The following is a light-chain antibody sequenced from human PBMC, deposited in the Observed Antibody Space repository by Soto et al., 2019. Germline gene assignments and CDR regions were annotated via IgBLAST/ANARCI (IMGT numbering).Light chain of an antibody. J-gene: IGKJ1*01. Sequence: DVHMSDAPSSLSASVLYRVTITFRASQSISSYLNWYQQKPGKAPKLLIYAASSLQSGVPSRFSGSGSGTDFTLTISSLQPEDFATYYCQQSYSTPRTFGQGTKVDI. CDR3: QQSYSTPRT. CDR1: QSISSY. CDR2: AAS. V-gene: IGKV1-39*01.